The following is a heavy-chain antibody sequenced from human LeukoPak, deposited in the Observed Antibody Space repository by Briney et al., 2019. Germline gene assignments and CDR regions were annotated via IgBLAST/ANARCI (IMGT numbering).Heavy chain of an antibody. CDR3: ARVGRQTSNVDTAMVMVGFDY. J-gene: IGHJ4*02. CDR1: GGSFSTYY. V-gene: IGHV4-34*01. D-gene: IGHD5-18*01. CDR2: INHSGGT. Sequence: NTSATLCLTCAVYGGSFSTYYWSWIRQPPGKGLGWSGEINHSGGTKYTPSLKSRVTMSVDTSKNQFSLNLSSVTAADTAVYYCARVGRQTSNVDTAMVMVGFDYWGQGTLVTVSS.